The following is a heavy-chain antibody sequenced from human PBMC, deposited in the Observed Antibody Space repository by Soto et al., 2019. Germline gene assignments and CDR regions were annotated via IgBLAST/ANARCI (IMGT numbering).Heavy chain of an antibody. CDR2: IYYSGST. CDR3: ARLVVVVATLES. D-gene: IGHD2-15*01. V-gene: IGHV4-39*01. Sequence: QLQLQESGPGLVKPSETLSLTCTVSGGSISSSRHYWGWIRQPPGKGLERIGSIYYSGSTYYNPSLKSRVTISVDTSKNQFFLNLSSVTAADTAVYYCARLVVVVATLESWGQGTLVTVSS. CDR1: GGSISSSRHY. J-gene: IGHJ4*02.